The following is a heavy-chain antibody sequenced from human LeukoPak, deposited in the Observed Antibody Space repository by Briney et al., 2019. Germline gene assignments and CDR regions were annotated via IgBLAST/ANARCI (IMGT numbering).Heavy chain of an antibody. Sequence: SETLSLTCTVSGGSISSSSYYWGWIRQPPGKGLEWIGYIYYSGSTNYNPSLKSRVTISVDTSKNQFSLKLSSVTAADTAVYYCARLPDSSSFVDYWGQGTLVTVSS. CDR2: IYYSGST. V-gene: IGHV4-61*05. CDR1: GGSISSSSYY. J-gene: IGHJ4*02. D-gene: IGHD6-6*01. CDR3: ARLPDSSSFVDY.